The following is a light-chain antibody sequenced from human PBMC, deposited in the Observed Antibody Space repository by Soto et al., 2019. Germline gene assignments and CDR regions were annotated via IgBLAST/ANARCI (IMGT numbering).Light chain of an antibody. CDR1: SSNIENYY. CDR3: GAWDSSMNVYV. Sequence: QSVLTQPPSVSAAPGQKITISRSGTSSNIENYYVSWYHQLPGTAPKLLIYDNIKRPSGIPDRFSGSKSGTSATLAITGLQTGDEGDYSCGAWDSSMNVYVFGGGTKVTVL. CDR2: DNI. J-gene: IGLJ1*01. V-gene: IGLV1-51*01.